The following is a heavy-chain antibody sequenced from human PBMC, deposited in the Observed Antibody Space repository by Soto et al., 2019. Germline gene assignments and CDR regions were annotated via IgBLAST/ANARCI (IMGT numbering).Heavy chain of an antibody. Sequence: GGSLRLSCTASGFTFGDYAMSWFRQAPGKGLEWVGFIRSKAYGGTTEYAASVKGRFTISRDDSKSIANLQMNSLKTEDTAVYYCTRQYDILTPDYWGQGTLVTVSS. CDR3: TRQYDILTPDY. V-gene: IGHV3-49*03. J-gene: IGHJ4*02. CDR2: IRSKAYGGTT. CDR1: GFTFGDYA. D-gene: IGHD3-9*01.